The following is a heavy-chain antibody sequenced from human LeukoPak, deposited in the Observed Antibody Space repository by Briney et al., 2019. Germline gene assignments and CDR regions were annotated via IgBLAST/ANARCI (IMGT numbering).Heavy chain of an antibody. V-gene: IGHV3-9*01. CDR2: ISWNSGSI. D-gene: IGHD1-7*01. CDR1: GFTFDDYA. J-gene: IGHJ4*02. CDR3: AKAGTTGGFDY. Sequence: GGSLRLSCAASGFTFDDYAMHWVRHAPGKGLEWVSGISWNSGSIGYADSVKGRFTISRDNAKNSLYLQMNSLRAEDTALYYCAKAGTTGGFDYWGQGTLVTVSS.